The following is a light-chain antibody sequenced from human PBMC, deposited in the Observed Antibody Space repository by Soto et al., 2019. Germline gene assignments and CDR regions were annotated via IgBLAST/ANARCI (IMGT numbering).Light chain of an antibody. V-gene: IGKV1-5*03. J-gene: IGKJ1*01. CDR1: QTISSW. CDR2: KAS. Sequence: DIQMTQSPSTLSGSVGDRVTITCRASQTISSWLAWYQQKPGKAPKLLIYKASTLKSGVPSRFSGSGSGTEFTLTISSLQPDDFATYYCQQYNSYSKTFGQGTTVDIK. CDR3: QQYNSYSKT.